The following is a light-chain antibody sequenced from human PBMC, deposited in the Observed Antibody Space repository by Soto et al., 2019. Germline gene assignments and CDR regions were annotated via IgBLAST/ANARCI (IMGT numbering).Light chain of an antibody. CDR2: GAS. Sequence: DIQVIQSPSSLSASVGDRVTITCRAKMRISNYLNWYQQKPGKAPKLLISGASTLQSGVPSRFSGSGSGADFTLTISSLQPDDSATYYCQQSHSTPLTFGGGPKLEIK. V-gene: IGKV1-39*01. CDR3: QQSHSTPLT. J-gene: IGKJ4*01. CDR1: MRISNY.